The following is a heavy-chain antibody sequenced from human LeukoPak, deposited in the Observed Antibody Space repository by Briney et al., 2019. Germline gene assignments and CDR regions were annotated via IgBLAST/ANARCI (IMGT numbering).Heavy chain of an antibody. CDR3: ARASDSSGYYGGYYFDY. Sequence: GASVKVSCKASGYTFTSYYMHWVRQAPGQGPEWMGIINPSGGSTSYAQKFQGRVTMTRDTSTSTVYMELSSLRSEDTAVYYCARASDSSGYYGGYYFDYWGQGTLVTVSS. J-gene: IGHJ4*02. V-gene: IGHV1-46*01. CDR1: GYTFTSYY. D-gene: IGHD3-22*01. CDR2: INPSGGST.